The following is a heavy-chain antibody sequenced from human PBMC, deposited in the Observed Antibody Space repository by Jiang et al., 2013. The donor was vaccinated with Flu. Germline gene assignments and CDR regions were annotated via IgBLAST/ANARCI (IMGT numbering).Heavy chain of an antibody. J-gene: IGHJ4*02. CDR2: IDPTDSYT. Sequence: GAEVKKPGESLRISCKGSGYSFTSYWISWVRQMPGKGLEWMGRIDPTDSYTNYSPSFQGHISLSADKSISTAYLQWGSLKASDSAMYYCARHGEISAAGGFDYWGQGNLVTVSS. CDR3: ARHGEISAAGGFDY. V-gene: IGHV5-10-1*01. D-gene: IGHD6-13*01. CDR1: GYSFTSYW.